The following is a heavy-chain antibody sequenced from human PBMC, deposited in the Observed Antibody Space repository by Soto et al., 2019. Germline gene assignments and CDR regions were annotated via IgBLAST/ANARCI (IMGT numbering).Heavy chain of an antibody. V-gene: IGHV3-23*01. CDR1: GFTFSSYA. D-gene: IGHD6-25*01. CDR2: ISGSGGST. CDR3: AYTKGIAAYYFDY. Sequence: WGSLRLSCAASGFTFSSYAMSWVRQAPGKGLEWVSAISGSGGSTYYADSVKGRFTISRDNSKNTLYLQMNSLRAEDTAVYYCAYTKGIAAYYFDYWGQGTLVTVSS. J-gene: IGHJ4*02.